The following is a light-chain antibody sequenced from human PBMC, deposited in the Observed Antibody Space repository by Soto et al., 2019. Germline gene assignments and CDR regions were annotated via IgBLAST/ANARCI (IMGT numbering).Light chain of an antibody. CDR1: SGHSSYA. CDR3: QTWGTGIHYV. CDR2: LNSDGSH. J-gene: IGLJ1*01. Sequence: QLVLTQSPSASASLGAPVKLTCTLSSGHSSYAIAWHQQQPEKGPRYLMKLNSDGSHSKGDGIPDRFSGSSSGAERYLTISSLQSEDEADYYCQTWGTGIHYVFGTGTKVTVL. V-gene: IGLV4-69*01.